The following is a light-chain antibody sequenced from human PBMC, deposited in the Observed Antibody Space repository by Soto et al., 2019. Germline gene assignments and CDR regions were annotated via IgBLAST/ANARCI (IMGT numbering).Light chain of an antibody. CDR3: SSYTSSSTLVV. CDR1: SSDVGGYNY. V-gene: IGLV2-14*01. CDR2: DVS. J-gene: IGLJ2*01. Sequence: QYALTQPASVSGSPGQSITISCTGTSSDVGGYNYVSWYQQHPGKAPKLMIYDVSNRPSGVSNRFSGSKSGNTASLTISGLQAEDEAAYYCSSYTSSSTLVVFGGGTKVTVL.